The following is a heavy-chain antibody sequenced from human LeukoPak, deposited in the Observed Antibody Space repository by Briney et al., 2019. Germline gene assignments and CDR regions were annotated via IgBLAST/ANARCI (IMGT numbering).Heavy chain of an antibody. Sequence: TGGSLRLSCAASGFAFSTYTIHWVRQTPGKGLEWVAVISDDGSNKYFAESVKGRFTISRDNSKNTLYLQMNNLGAEDTALYYCARDRTGNYDAFDVWGQGKTVTVSS. CDR1: GFAFSTYT. J-gene: IGHJ3*01. D-gene: IGHD1-7*01. V-gene: IGHV3-30-3*01. CDR2: ISDDGSNK. CDR3: ARDRTGNYDAFDV.